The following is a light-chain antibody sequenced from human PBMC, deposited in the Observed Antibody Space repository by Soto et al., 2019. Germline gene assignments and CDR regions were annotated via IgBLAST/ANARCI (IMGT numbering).Light chain of an antibody. V-gene: IGLV2-14*03. J-gene: IGLJ3*02. CDR2: DVS. CDR1: SSDVGGYNY. CDR3: SSYTTSGTFGV. Sequence: QSALTQPASVSGSPGQSITISCTGTSSDVGGYNYVSWYQHHPGKAPELIIYDVSNRPSGVSNRFSGSKSGNTASLTISGLQAEDEADYHCSSYTTSGTFGVFGGGTKLTVL.